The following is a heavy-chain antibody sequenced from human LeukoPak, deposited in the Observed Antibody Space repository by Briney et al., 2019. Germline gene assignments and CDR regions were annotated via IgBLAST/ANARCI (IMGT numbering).Heavy chain of an antibody. CDR2: ISYTASYT. Sequence: GGSLRLSCVASGFSFSDHYMSWIRQAPGKGLEWVAYISYTASYTNYADSVKGRFTISRDNARNSVYLQMNSLRADDTAIYYCAREESRGLDYWGQGTAVTVSP. V-gene: IGHV3-11*06. J-gene: IGHJ4*02. D-gene: IGHD3-10*01. CDR3: AREESRGLDY. CDR1: GFSFSDHY.